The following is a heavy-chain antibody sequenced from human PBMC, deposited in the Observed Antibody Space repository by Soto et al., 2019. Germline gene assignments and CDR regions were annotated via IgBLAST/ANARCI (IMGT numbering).Heavy chain of an antibody. V-gene: IGHV3-74*01. Sequence: GGSLRLSCVGSGFSFSSYWVHWVRQPPGKGLEWVSRINAGGTSISYADSVKGRFTISRDNAKNKLYLQMDGLGVDDTAVYYCARAGSYRFDYWGLGTLVTV. CDR2: INAGGTSI. CDR1: GFSFSSYW. J-gene: IGHJ4*02. CDR3: ARAGSYRFDY. D-gene: IGHD3-10*01.